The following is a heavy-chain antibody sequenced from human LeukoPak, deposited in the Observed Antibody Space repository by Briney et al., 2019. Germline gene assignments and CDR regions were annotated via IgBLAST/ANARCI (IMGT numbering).Heavy chain of an antibody. J-gene: IGHJ4*02. CDR3: ARYYGSGSYLDY. V-gene: IGHV1-2*02. CDR2: INPNSGGT. Sequence: ASVKVSCKASGYTFTGYYMHWVRQAPGQGLEWMGWINPNSGGTNYAQKFQGRVTMTRDTSISTAYMELSRLRSDDTAEYYCARYYGSGSYLDYWGQGTLVTVSS. D-gene: IGHD3-10*01. CDR1: GYTFTGYY.